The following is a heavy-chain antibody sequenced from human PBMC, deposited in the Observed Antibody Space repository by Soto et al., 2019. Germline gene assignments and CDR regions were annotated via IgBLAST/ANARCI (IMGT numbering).Heavy chain of an antibody. CDR2: TYYRSKWYN. Sequence: PSQTLSLTCAISGESASSNSASWNWIRQSPSRGLEWLGRTYYRSKWYNDYAVSVKSRITINPDTSKNQFSLQLNSVTPEDTAVYYCARGWPYSSSWYDYWGQGTLVTVSS. CDR3: ARGWPYSSSWYDY. CDR1: GESASSNSAS. V-gene: IGHV6-1*01. J-gene: IGHJ4*02. D-gene: IGHD6-13*01.